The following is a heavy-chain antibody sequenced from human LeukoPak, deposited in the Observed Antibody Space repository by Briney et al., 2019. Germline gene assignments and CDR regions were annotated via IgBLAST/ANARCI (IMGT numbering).Heavy chain of an antibody. J-gene: IGHJ4*02. V-gene: IGHV3-23*01. CDR3: AKDPLNYGPTYFDY. CDR2: ISGRGGST. Sequence: GGSLRLSGAASGFTFTTYAMSWVRQAPGKGPEWVSAISGRGGSTYYADSVKGRFTISRDNSKNTLYLQMNSLRAEDTAVYYCAKDPLNYGPTYFDYWGQGTLVTVSS. CDR1: GFTFTTYA. D-gene: IGHD3-16*01.